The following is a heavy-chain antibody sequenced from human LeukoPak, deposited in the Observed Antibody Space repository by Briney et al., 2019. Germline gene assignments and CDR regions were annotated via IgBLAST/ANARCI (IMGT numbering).Heavy chain of an antibody. CDR1: GGSVSSGSYY. J-gene: IGHJ4*02. V-gene: IGHV4-61*01. D-gene: IGHD2-21*02. CDR2: IYYSGST. CDR3: ARSEGDLRPFDY. Sequence: SETLSLTCFVSGGSVSSGSYYWSWIRQPPGKGLEWIGYIYYSGSTNYNPSLKSRVTISLDTSKNQFSLKLSSVTAADTAVYYCARSEGDLRPFDYWGQGTLVTVSS.